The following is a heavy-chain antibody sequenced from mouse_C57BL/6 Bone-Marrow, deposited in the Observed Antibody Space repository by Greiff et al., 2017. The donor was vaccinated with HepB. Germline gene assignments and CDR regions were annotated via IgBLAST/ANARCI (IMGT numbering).Heavy chain of an antibody. CDR2: ISDGGSYT. Sequence: VESGGGLVKPGGSLKLSCAASGFTFSSYAMSWVRQTPEKRLEWVATISDGGSYTYYPDNVKGRFTISRDNAKNNLYLQMSHLKSEDTAMYYCARDRYKGGYYFDYWGQGTTLTVSS. CDR3: ARDRYKGGYYFDY. V-gene: IGHV5-4*01. CDR1: GFTFSSYA. D-gene: IGHD1-3*01. J-gene: IGHJ2*01.